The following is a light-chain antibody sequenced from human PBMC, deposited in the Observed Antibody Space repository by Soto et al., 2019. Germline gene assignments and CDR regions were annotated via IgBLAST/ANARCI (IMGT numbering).Light chain of an antibody. V-gene: IGLV2-23*01. CDR3: CSYAGSSTLGV. CDR1: SSDIGAYNY. CDR2: EGS. Sequence: QSALTQPASVSGSPGQSITISCTGTSSDIGAYNYVSWYQQHPGKAPKVMIYEGSKRPSGVSNRFSGSKSGNTASLTISGLQAEDEADYYCCSYAGSSTLGVFGGGTKLTVL. J-gene: IGLJ3*02.